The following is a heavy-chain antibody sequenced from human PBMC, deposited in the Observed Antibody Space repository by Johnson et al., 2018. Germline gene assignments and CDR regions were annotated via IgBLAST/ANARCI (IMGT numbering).Heavy chain of an antibody. V-gene: IGHV3-30*18. CDR3: ANEGGYCSGDNSYYSMDV. CDR2: ISYDGSRK. Sequence: QVQLVESGGGVVQPGRSLRLSCAASGFIFTNQGIHWVRQAPGKGLEWVALISYDGSRKYYADSVQGRFTISRDNSKNTLYLQMHSLRDADTAEYYCANEGGYCSGDNSYYSMDVWGQGTTVTVSS. D-gene: IGHD2-15*01. J-gene: IGHJ6*03. CDR1: GFIFTNQG.